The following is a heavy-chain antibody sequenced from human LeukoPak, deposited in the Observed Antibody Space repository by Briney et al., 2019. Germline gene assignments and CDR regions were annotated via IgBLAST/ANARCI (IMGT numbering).Heavy chain of an antibody. CDR3: ARASYGYSYGYR. CDR2: IYTSGST. V-gene: IGHV4-61*02. CDR1: GGSISSSSYY. Sequence: SETLSLTCTVSGGSISSSSYYWSWIRQPAGKGLEWIGRIYTSGSTNYNPSLKSRVTISVDTSKNQFSLKLSSVTAADTAVYYCARASYGYSYGYRWGQGTLVTVSS. D-gene: IGHD5-18*01. J-gene: IGHJ4*02.